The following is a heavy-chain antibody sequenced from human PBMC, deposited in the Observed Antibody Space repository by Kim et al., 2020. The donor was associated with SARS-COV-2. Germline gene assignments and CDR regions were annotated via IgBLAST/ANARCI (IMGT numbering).Heavy chain of an antibody. D-gene: IGHD1-26*01. CDR2: IYYSGSS. CDR3: ARDRHNSGSSAFDP. CDR1: GGSISSGGYY. V-gene: IGHV4-31*03. Sequence: SETLSLTCTVSGGSISSGGYYWSWIRQHPGKGLEWIGYIYYSGSSYYNPSLKSRATISVDTTKNQYSLKLSSVTAADTAVYYCARDRHNSGSSAFDPWGQGALATVSS. J-gene: IGHJ5*02.